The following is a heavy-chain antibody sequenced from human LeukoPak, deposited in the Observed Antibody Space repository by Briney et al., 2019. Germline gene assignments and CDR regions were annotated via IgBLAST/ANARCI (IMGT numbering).Heavy chain of an antibody. V-gene: IGHV3-7*01. CDR3: ARSVGVLTIAAAGTHYYYYYMDV. D-gene: IGHD6-13*01. J-gene: IGHJ6*03. CDR1: GFTFSSYW. Sequence: GGSLRLSCAASGFTFSSYWMSWVRQAPGKGLEWVANIKQDGSEKYYVDSVKGRFTISRDNAKNSLYLQMNSLRAEDTAVYYCARSVGVLTIAAAGTHYYYYYMDVWGKGTTVTVSS. CDR2: IKQDGSEK.